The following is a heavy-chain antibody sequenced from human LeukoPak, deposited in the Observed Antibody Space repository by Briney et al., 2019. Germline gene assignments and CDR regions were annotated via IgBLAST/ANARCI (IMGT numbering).Heavy chain of an antibody. V-gene: IGHV3-23*01. J-gene: IGHJ4*02. CDR1: GFTFSNYG. CDR2: IVGSGVTT. D-gene: IGHD5-18*01. CDR3: ARDERWIQFNY. Sequence: PGGSLRLSCVASGFTFSNYGMNWVRQAPGKGLEWVSGIVGSGVTTYYADSVKGRFTISRDNSKNTLYLHMNGLRVEGTAIYYCARDERWIQFNYWGQGTLVTVSS.